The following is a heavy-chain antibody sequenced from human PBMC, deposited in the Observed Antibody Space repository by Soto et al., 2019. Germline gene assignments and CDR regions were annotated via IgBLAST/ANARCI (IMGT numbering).Heavy chain of an antibody. CDR2: IYYSGST. CDR3: ARRYGRNFDY. D-gene: IGHD1-20*01. Sequence: PSETLSLTCTFSGCSISSYYWSWIRQPPGKGLEWIGYIYYSGSTNYNPSLKSRVTISVDTSKNQFSLKLSSVTAADTAVYYCARRYGRNFDYWGQGTLVTVSS. CDR1: GCSISSYY. V-gene: IGHV4-59*01. J-gene: IGHJ4*02.